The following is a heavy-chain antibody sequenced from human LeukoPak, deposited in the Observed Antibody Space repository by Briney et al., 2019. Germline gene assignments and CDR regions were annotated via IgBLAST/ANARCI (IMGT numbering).Heavy chain of an antibody. D-gene: IGHD6-6*01. CDR1: GYTFTSYY. V-gene: IGHV1-46*01. CDR2: INPSGGST. CDR3: ARLGIAARPLGWFDP. J-gene: IGHJ5*02. Sequence: ASVKASCKASGYTFTSYYMHWVRQAPGQGLEWMGIINPSGGSTSYAQKFQGRVTMTRDMSTSTVYMELSSLRSEDTAVYYCARLGIAARPLGWFDPWGQGTLVTVSS.